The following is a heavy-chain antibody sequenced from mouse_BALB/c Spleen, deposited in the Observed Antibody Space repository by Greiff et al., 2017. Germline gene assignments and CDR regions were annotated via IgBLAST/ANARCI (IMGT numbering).Heavy chain of an antibody. D-gene: IGHD2-3*01. Sequence: QVQLQQPGAELVKPGASVKLSCKASGYTFTSYWMHWVRLRPGQGFEWIGEINPRNGGTNYNEKFKRKATLTVDKSSNTAYMQLSSLTSEASAVFYATVIDGYYDYVDYWGQGTALTDST. V-gene: IGHV1S16*01. CDR3: TVIDGYYDYVDY. J-gene: IGHJ2*01. CDR1: GYTFTSYW. CDR2: INPRNGGT.